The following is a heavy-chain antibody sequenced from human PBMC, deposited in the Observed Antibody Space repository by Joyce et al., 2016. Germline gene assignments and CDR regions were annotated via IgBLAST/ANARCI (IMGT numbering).Heavy chain of an antibody. CDR2: IISVLAPT. D-gene: IGHD5-18*01. J-gene: IGHJ6*03. Sequence: VQLVQSGAEVKKPGSSMKVSCKVSGGTFNSYGIHWVRQAPGQVLEWFVGIISVLAPTNYARNFHDGFTITAEKSTRTAFIGVSSLRSEDAAVYYSAKGGYRCDYRDGHNYYYRDVWGEGTTVAVSS. V-gene: IGHV1-69*06. CDR1: GGTFNSYG. CDR3: AKGGYRCDYRDGHNYYYRDV.